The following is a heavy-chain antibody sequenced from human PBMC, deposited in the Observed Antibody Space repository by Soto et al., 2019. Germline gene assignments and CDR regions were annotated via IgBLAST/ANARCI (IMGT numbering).Heavy chain of an antibody. V-gene: IGHV3-30-3*01. CDR1: GFTFSNYA. Sequence: QVQLVESGGGVVQPGRSLRLSCAASGFTFSNYALHWVRQAPGRGLEWVALISFDGNNKYYANSVKGRFTISRDNSKNTLYLRMNSLRAEDTAVYYCGRCTGTSCHLGADFWGQGTLVIVSS. CDR3: GRCTGTSCHLGADF. CDR2: ISFDGNNK. J-gene: IGHJ4*02. D-gene: IGHD2-2*01.